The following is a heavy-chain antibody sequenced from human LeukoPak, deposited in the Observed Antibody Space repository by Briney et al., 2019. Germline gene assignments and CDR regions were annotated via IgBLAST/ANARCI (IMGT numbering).Heavy chain of an antibody. CDR1: GASIRSGDHY. CDR2: IYDSGST. D-gene: IGHD1-26*01. J-gene: IGHJ4*02. V-gene: IGHV4-30-4*01. CDR3: ARDREVGATTGWEY. Sequence: PSETLSLTCTVSGASIRSGDHYWSWIRQPPGKGLEWIGYIYDSGSTYYNPSLKSRITISVDTSENRFSLKLSSVTATDTAVYYCARDREVGATTGWEYWGQGTLVTVSS.